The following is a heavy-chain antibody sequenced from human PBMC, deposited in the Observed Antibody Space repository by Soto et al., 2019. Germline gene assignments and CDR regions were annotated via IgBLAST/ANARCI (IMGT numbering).Heavy chain of an antibody. D-gene: IGHD3-3*01. CDR3: AREVGVMIFVLPSYGMDV. Sequence: QVQLVESGGGVVQPGRSLRLSCAASGFTFSSYAMHWVRQAPGKGLEWVAVISYDGSNKYYADSVKGRFTISRDNSKNTLYLQMNSLRAEDTAVYYCAREVGVMIFVLPSYGMDVWGQGTTVTVSS. CDR2: ISYDGSNK. J-gene: IGHJ6*02. CDR1: GFTFSSYA. V-gene: IGHV3-30-3*01.